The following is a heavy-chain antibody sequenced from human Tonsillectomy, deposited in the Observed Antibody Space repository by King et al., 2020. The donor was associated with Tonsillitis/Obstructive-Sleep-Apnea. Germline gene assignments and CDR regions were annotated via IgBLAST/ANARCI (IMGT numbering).Heavy chain of an antibody. CDR3: ARTSHQYLRTSYYYMDG. CDR2: IFSNAEK. J-gene: IGHJ6*03. CDR1: GFSLSNARMG. Sequence: VTLKESGPVLVKPTETLTLTCTVSGFSLSNARMGVNCIRQPPGKALEGLAHIFSNAEKSYIHSLKTSISISKDTHKSQVVLTMTNVDPVDTATYYCARTSHQYLRTSYYYMDGWGKGTTVTVSS. D-gene: IGHD4-11*01. V-gene: IGHV2-26*01.